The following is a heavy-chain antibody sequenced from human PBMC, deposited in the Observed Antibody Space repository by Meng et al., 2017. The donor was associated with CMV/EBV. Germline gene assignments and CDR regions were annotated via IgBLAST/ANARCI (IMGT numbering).Heavy chain of an antibody. D-gene: IGHD3-22*01. Sequence: GESLKISCPVSGGSISSSSYYWGWLRQPPGKGLEWVAVISYDGSNKYYADSVKGRFTISRDNSKNTLYLQMNSLRAEDTAVYYCARGRDYDSSGYYGYWGQGT. J-gene: IGHJ4*02. CDR1: GGSISSSS. CDR2: ISYDGSNK. CDR3: ARGRDYDSSGYYGY. V-gene: IGHV3-30*03.